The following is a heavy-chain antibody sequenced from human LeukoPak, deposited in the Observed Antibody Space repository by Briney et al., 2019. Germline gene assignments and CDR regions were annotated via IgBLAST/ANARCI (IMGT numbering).Heavy chain of an antibody. CDR3: ARDLGYEGAFDI. CDR2: IYYSGST. CDR1: GGSISSGGYY. J-gene: IGHJ3*02. Sequence: SETLSLTCTVSGGSISSGGYYWSWIRQHPGKGLEWIGYIYYSGSTYYNPSLKSRVTISVYTSKNQFSLKLSSVTAADTAVYYCARDLGYEGAFDIWGQGTMVTVSS. D-gene: IGHD2-15*01. V-gene: IGHV4-31*03.